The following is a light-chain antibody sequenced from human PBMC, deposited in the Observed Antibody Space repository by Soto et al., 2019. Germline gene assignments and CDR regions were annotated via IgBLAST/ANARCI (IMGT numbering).Light chain of an antibody. CDR3: QHYETYSGT. V-gene: IGKV1-5*03. Sequence: DIQLTQSPSSLSASVGDRVTITCRASQIISTWLAWYQQKSGEAPKLLIYKASNLLSGVPSRFSGSGSGTEFTLTISGLQPDDFSIYYCQHYETYSGTFGPGTKVDL. CDR2: KAS. J-gene: IGKJ3*01. CDR1: QIISTW.